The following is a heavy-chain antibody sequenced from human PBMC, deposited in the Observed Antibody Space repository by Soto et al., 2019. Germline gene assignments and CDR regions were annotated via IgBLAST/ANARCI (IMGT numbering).Heavy chain of an antibody. CDR3: AIHCGGDCYSIDY. D-gene: IGHD2-21*02. Sequence: SETLSLTCTVSGGPITNYWSWIRQPPGKGLEWIGYIYYSGSTNYNPSLKSRVTISVDTSKNQFSLKLSSVTAADTAVYYCAIHCGGDCYSIDYWGQGTLVTVSS. CDR1: GGPITNY. J-gene: IGHJ4*02. V-gene: IGHV4-59*01. CDR2: IYYSGST.